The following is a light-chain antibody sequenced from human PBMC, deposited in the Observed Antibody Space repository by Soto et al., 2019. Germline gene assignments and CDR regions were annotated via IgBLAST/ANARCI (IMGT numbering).Light chain of an antibody. CDR3: LQYETYWT. Sequence: DVQMTKAPSALSASVGDRVTITCRASQTIGTWLAWYQHKPGKAPNLLIYDASTLMSGVPSRFSGSGSGTEFTLTIRSLQPDDSATYYCLQYETYWTFGQGTKVDIK. V-gene: IGKV1-5*01. CDR1: QTIGTW. J-gene: IGKJ1*01. CDR2: DAS.